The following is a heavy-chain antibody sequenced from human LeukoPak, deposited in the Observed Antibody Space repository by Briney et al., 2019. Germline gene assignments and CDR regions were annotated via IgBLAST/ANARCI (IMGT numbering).Heavy chain of an antibody. V-gene: IGHV4-4*02. Sequence: SETLSLTCTVSGGSISSSNWWSWVRQPPGKGLEWIGEIYHSGSTNYNPSLKSRVTISVDKSKNQFSLKLSSVTAADTAVYYCARGPRRPDYYDSSDYYGDYWGQGTLVTVSS. D-gene: IGHD3-22*01. CDR3: ARGPRRPDYYDSSDYYGDY. CDR2: IYHSGST. CDR1: GGSISSSNW. J-gene: IGHJ4*02.